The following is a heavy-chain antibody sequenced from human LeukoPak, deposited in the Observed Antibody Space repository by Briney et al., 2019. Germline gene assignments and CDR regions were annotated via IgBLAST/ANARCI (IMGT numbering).Heavy chain of an antibody. J-gene: IGHJ4*02. CDR2: INPSGDTT. V-gene: IGHV1-46*01. CDR3: VRPVTPGLYYFDY. Sequence: GASVNVSCKASGYTFTSYYMHWVRQAPGQGLEWMGIINPSGDTTSYAQKFQGRVTMTRDTSTSALYTELSSLRSEDTAVYYCVRPVTPGLYYFDYWGQGTLVTVSS. CDR1: GYTFTSYY. D-gene: IGHD4-17*01.